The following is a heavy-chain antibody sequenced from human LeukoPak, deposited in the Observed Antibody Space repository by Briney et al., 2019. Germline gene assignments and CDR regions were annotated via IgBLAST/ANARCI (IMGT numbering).Heavy chain of an antibody. Sequence: PSETLSLTCAVYGGSFSGYYWSWIRQPPGKGLEWIGEINHSGSTNYNPSLKSRDTISVDTSKNQFSLKLSSVTAADTAVYYCARRRAGYCSSTSCYKGGDWFDPWGQGTLVTVSS. CDR2: INHSGST. D-gene: IGHD2-2*02. CDR1: GGSFSGYY. CDR3: ARRRAGYCSSTSCYKGGDWFDP. V-gene: IGHV4-34*01. J-gene: IGHJ5*02.